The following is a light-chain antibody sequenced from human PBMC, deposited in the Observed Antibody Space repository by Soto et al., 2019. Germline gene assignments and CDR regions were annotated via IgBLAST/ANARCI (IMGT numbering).Light chain of an antibody. CDR2: DVT. CDR1: STDVGAYNY. Sequence: QSALTQPASVSGSPGQSITISCTGTSTDVGAYNYVSWYQQRPGKAPKLVIFDVTNRPSEVSDRFSGSKSGNTASLTISGLQFEDEADYYCSSYRGTSTPVFGGGTKLTVL. V-gene: IGLV2-14*01. J-gene: IGLJ2*01. CDR3: SSYRGTSTPV.